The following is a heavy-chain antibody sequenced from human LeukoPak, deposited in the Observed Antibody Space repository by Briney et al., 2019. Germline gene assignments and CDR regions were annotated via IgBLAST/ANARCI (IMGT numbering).Heavy chain of an antibody. Sequence: GGSVRLSCAASGFTFSSYEMNWVRQAPGKGLEWVSFISNSGSFIYYADSLKGRFTISRDNAKNSLYLQMNSLRAEDTAVYYCAELGITMIGGVWGKGTTVTISS. CDR1: GFTFSSYE. CDR2: ISNSGSFI. V-gene: IGHV3-48*03. D-gene: IGHD3-10*02. CDR3: AELGITMIGGV. J-gene: IGHJ6*04.